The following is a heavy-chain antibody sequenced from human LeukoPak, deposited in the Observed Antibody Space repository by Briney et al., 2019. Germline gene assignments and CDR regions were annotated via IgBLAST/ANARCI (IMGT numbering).Heavy chain of an antibody. CDR3: ARGGFYCGGDCYVDY. D-gene: IGHD2-21*02. CDR1: GGSFSPYY. J-gene: IGHJ4*02. CDR2: INHSGST. V-gene: IGHV4-34*01. Sequence: SETLSLTCAVYGGSFSPYYWSWTRQPPGKGLEWIGEINHSGSTNYNPSLKSRVTISVDTSVNQFSLRLSSVTAADTAVYYCARGGFYCGGDCYVDYWGQGTLVTVSS.